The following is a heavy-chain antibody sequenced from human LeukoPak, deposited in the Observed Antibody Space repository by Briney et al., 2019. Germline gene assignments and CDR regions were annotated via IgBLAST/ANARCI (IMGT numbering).Heavy chain of an antibody. CDR2: IYHTGST. Sequence: SETLSLTCTVSGASISSGTYSWSWIRQPPGEGLEWIGYIYHTGSTYYNPSLKSRVTTSVDRSKNQFSLNLNSVTAADTALYYCARGDGSGSGRWFDPWGQGTLITVSS. D-gene: IGHD3-10*01. J-gene: IGHJ5*02. CDR1: GASISSGTYS. CDR3: ARGDGSGSGRWFDP. V-gene: IGHV4-30-2*01.